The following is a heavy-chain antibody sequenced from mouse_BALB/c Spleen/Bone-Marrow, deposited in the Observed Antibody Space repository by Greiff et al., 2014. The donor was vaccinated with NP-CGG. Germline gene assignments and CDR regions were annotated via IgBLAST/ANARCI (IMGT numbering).Heavy chain of an antibody. V-gene: IGHV1S81*02. J-gene: IGHJ2*01. CDR3: TRYGNYYFDY. Sequence: VQLQESGAELVKPGASVKLSCKASGYTFTSYYMYWVKQRPGQGLEWIGEINPSNGGTNFNEKFKSKATLTVDKSSSTAYMQLSSLISEDSAVYYCTRYGNYYFDYWGQGTTLTVSS. CDR1: GYTFTSYY. D-gene: IGHD2-1*01. CDR2: INPSNGGT.